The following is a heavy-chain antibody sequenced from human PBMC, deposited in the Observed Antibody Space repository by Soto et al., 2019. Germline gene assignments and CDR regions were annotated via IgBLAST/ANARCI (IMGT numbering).Heavy chain of an antibody. V-gene: IGHV1-69*02. Sequence: QVQLVQSGAEVKKPGSSVKVSCKASGGTFSSYTISWVRQAPGQGLEWMGRIIPILGIANYAQKFQGRVTITADKSTSTAYMELSSLRSEDTAVYYCARGDILTGYLGVYWGQGTLVTVSS. CDR3: ARGDILTGYLGVY. J-gene: IGHJ4*02. CDR1: GGTFSSYT. CDR2: IIPILGIA. D-gene: IGHD3-9*01.